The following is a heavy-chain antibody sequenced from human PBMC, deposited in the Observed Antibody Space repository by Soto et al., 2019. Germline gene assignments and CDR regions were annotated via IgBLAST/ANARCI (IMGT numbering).Heavy chain of an antibody. CDR2: IYWSGNT. J-gene: IGHJ3*02. D-gene: IGHD2-8*02. CDR1: GDSTSRGGYY. Sequence: QVRLQESGPGLVKPSQTLSLTCRVSGDSTSRGGYYWSWIRQHPGKGLEWIGYIYWSGNTYFNPSLKSRVSISLGTSSNQFSLKLTSVTAADTAVYYCAREAADYWDAFDIWGQGTTVTVSS. V-gene: IGHV4-31*03. CDR3: AREAADYWDAFDI.